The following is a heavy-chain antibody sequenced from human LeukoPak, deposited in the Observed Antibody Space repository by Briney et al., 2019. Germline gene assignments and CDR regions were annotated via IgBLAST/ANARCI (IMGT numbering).Heavy chain of an antibody. D-gene: IGHD1-1*01. CDR1: GFTFSNYA. J-gene: IGHJ4*02. CDR3: AKVRTGHYFDY. Sequence: GGSLRLSCAASGFTFSNYAMSWVRQAPGKGLKWVSSISGTGGSTYYADSVKGRFTISRDNSNITLFLQMNSLRAEDTAVYYCAKVRTGHYFDYWGQGTLVTVSS. CDR2: ISGTGGST. V-gene: IGHV3-23*01.